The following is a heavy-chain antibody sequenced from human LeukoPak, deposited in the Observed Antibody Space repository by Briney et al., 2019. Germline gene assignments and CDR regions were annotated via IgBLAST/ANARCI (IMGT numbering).Heavy chain of an antibody. CDR2: IKNDGSET. D-gene: IGHD5-24*01. V-gene: IGHV3-7*01. CDR1: GFTFSNYW. CDR3: ARDPLRGDGYAFDN. Sequence: SGGSLRLSCAASGFTFSNYWMRWFRQAPGKGLEWVAIIKNDGSETYYVDSVRGRFTISRDTAKTSLFLQMSTLRAEDTAVYYCARDPLRGDGYAFDNWGQGTQVTVSS. J-gene: IGHJ4*02.